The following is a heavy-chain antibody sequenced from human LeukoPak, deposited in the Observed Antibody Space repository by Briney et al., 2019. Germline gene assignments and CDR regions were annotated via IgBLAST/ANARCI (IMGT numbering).Heavy chain of an antibody. D-gene: IGHD3-22*01. CDR1: GFTFSSYS. J-gene: IGHJ1*01. V-gene: IGHV3-21*01. CDR2: ISSSSSYI. Sequence: GGSLRLSCAASGFTFSSYSMNWVRQAPGKGLEWVSSISSSSSYIYYADSVKGRFTISRDNAKNSLYLQMNSLRAEDTAVYYCASRIVVVTLLGAEYFQHWGQGTLVTVSS. CDR3: ASRIVVVTLLGAEYFQH.